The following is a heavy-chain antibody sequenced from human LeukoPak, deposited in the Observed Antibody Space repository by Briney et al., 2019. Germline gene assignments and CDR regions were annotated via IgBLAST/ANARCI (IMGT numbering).Heavy chain of an antibody. D-gene: IGHD6-19*01. V-gene: IGHV3-9*01. Sequence: GGSLRLSCAASGFTFDDYAMHWVRQAPGKGLEWVSGISWNSGSIGYADSVEGRFTISRDNAKNSLYLQMNSLRAEDTALYYCAKGLGSGCSDAFDIWGQGTMVTVSS. CDR3: AKGLGSGCSDAFDI. CDR2: ISWNSGSI. CDR1: GFTFDDYA. J-gene: IGHJ3*02.